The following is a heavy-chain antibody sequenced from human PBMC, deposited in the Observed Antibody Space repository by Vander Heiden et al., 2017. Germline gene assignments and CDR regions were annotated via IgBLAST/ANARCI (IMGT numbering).Heavy chain of an antibody. V-gene: IGHV4-59*08. D-gene: IGHD5-12*01. Sequence: QVQLQESGPGLEKYSETLSLTCTVSGGSVTSHHWSWIRQPPGKGLEWIGYIFYSGSTNYKPSHKSRVTISVDTSKNQFSLRLSSVTAADTAVYYCARLRDGYNSFDYWGQGTLVTVSS. CDR3: ARLRDGYNSFDY. CDR1: GGSVTSHH. CDR2: IFYSGST. J-gene: IGHJ4*02.